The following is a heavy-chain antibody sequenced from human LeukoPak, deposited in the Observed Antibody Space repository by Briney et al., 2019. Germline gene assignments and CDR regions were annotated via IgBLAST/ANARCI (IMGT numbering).Heavy chain of an antibody. CDR1: GGTFNSYG. V-gene: IGHV1-18*01. J-gene: IGHJ4*02. Sequence: ASVKVSCKASGGTFNSYGISWVRQAPGQGLEWMGWISAYNGNTNYAQKLQGRVTMTTDTSTSTAYMELSSLRSEDTAVYYCARGGVKRGSGSYGTFDYWGQGTLVTVSS. D-gene: IGHD3-10*01. CDR2: ISAYNGNT. CDR3: ARGGVKRGSGSYGTFDY.